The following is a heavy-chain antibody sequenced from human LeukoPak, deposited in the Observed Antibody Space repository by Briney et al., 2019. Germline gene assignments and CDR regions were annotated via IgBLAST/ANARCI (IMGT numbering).Heavy chain of an antibody. Sequence: GGSLRLSCAASGFTFSSYAMSWVRQAPGKGLEWVSYISSSGSTIYYADSVKGRFTISRDNAKNSLYLQMNSLRAEDTAVYYCARGEGLTTVRGNWFDPWGQGTLVTVSS. J-gene: IGHJ5*02. V-gene: IGHV3-48*04. D-gene: IGHD4-11*01. CDR1: GFTFSSYA. CDR3: ARGEGLTTVRGNWFDP. CDR2: ISSSGSTI.